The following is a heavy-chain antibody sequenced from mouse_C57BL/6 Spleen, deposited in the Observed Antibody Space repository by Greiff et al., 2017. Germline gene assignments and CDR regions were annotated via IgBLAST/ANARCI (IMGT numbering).Heavy chain of an antibody. CDR1: GYTFTGYW. CDR3: ARGGYDGYYDWYFDV. J-gene: IGHJ1*03. V-gene: IGHV1-9*01. D-gene: IGHD2-3*01. CDR2: ILPGSGST. Sequence: QVQLQQSGAELMKPGASVKLSCKATGYTFTGYWIEWVKQRPGHGLEWIGEILPGSGSTTYNEKFKGKAPFTADTSSNTAYMQLSSLTTEDSAIYYCARGGYDGYYDWYFDVWGTGTTVTVSS.